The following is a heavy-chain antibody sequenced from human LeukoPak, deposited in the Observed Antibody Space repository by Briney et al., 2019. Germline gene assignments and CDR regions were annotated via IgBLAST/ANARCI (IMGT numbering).Heavy chain of an antibody. J-gene: IGHJ6*02. D-gene: IGHD3-10*01. V-gene: IGHV4-61*02. CDR3: AREHITMVRGVDYYGMDV. Sequence: SQTLSLTCTVSGGSISSGSYYCSWIRQPAGKGLEWIGRIYTSGSTNYNPSLKSRVTISVDTSKNQFSLKLSSVTAADTAVYYCAREHITMVRGVDYYGMDVWGQGTTVTVSS. CDR2: IYTSGST. CDR1: GGSISSGSYY.